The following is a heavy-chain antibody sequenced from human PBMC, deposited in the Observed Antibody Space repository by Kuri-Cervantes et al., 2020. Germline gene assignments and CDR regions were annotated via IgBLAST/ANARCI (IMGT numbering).Heavy chain of an antibody. CDR1: GFTFNNYA. CDR3: AKEAIDTGRHQNWFDP. CDR2: ISGNGYDT. V-gene: IGHV3-23*01. J-gene: IGHJ5*02. Sequence: GESLKISCAASGFTFNNYAMSWVRQAPGKGLEWVSAISGNGYDTYYADSVRGRFTISRDTSRNTLYLQMNSLRVEDTAIYYCAKEAIDTGRHQNWFDPWGQGTLVTVSS. D-gene: IGHD1-26*01.